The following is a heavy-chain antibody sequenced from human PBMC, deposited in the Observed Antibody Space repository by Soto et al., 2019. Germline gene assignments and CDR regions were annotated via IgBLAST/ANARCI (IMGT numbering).Heavy chain of an antibody. CDR3: ARARSLGEPLYMDV. CDR2: INHSGST. Sequence: SETLSLTCAVYGGSFSGYYWSWIRQPPGKGLEWIGEINHSGSTNYNPSLKSRVTISVDTSKNQFSLKLSSVTAADTAVYYCARARSLGEPLYMDVWGKGTTVTVSS. J-gene: IGHJ6*03. V-gene: IGHV4-34*01. D-gene: IGHD3-10*01. CDR1: GGSFSGYY.